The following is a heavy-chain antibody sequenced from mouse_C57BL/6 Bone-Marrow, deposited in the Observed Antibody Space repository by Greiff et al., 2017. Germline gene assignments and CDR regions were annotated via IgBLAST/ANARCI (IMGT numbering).Heavy chain of an antibody. CDR1: GFSLTSYA. Sequence: VKLQESGPGLVAPSQRLTITCTVSGFSLTSYAISWVRQPPGKGLEWLGVIWTGGGTNYNSALKSRMGISKDNSKSQVFFKMNSLQTDDTSRYYCARIGSSYWYFDVGGTGTSVTVSS. CDR3: ARIGSSYWYFDV. J-gene: IGHJ1*03. V-gene: IGHV2-9-1*01. CDR2: IWTGGGT. D-gene: IGHD1-1*01.